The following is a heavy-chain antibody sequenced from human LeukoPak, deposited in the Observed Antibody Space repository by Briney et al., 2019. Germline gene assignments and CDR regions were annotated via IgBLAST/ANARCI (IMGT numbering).Heavy chain of an antibody. CDR3: ARGSGGHGGGPAFDY. D-gene: IGHD2-15*01. CDR1: GFTVSTNY. CDR2: IYSGDST. V-gene: IGHV3-53*01. J-gene: IGHJ4*02. Sequence: PGGSLRLSCAASGFTVSTNYMSWVRQAPGKGLEWVSVIYSGDSTYYADRVKGRFTISRDNSKNTLYIQMNSLRAEDTAVYYCARGSGGHGGGPAFDYWGQGTLVTVSS.